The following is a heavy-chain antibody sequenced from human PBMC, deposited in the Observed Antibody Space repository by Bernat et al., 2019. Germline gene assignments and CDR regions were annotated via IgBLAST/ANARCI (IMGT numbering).Heavy chain of an antibody. CDR2: SNSDESRT. J-gene: IGHJ3*02. CDR1: GFTFSSYW. V-gene: IGHV3-74*01. CDR3: VRDSGYCSGGRCADAFDI. D-gene: IGHD2-15*01. Sequence: EVQLVESGGGLVQPGGSLRLSCAASGFTFSSYWMHWVRQAPGKGLVWVARSNSDESRTNSADSVKGRFTISRDNAKNTLYLQMNSLRAEDTAVYYCVRDSGYCSGGRCADAFDIWGQVTMVTVSS.